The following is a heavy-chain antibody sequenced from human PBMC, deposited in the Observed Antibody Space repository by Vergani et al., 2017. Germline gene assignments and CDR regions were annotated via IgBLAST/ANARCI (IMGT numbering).Heavy chain of an antibody. V-gene: IGHV3-74*03. J-gene: IGHJ5*01. CDR1: GFSFNSYW. Sequence: DVHLAESGGGFFQPGGSLRLSCSASGFSFNSYWMHWVGQVPGKGLFWVSRIKSDGSITAYADSVKGRFTISRDNAQNTLYLQMNSLRVEDTGVYYCARARCIETCYMSNWLDSWGQGTLVTVSS. CDR3: ARARCIETCYMSNWLDS. D-gene: IGHD3-9*01. CDR2: IKSDGSIT.